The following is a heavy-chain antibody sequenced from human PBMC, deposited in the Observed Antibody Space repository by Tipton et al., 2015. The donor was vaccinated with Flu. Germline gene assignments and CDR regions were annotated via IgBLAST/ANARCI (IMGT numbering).Heavy chain of an antibody. Sequence: QLVQSGAEVKKPGASEKVSCKASGYTFTSYGISWVRQAPGQGLEWMGWISAYNGNTNYAQKLQGRVTMTTDTSTSTAYMELRSLRSDDTAVYYCARDRAPYYDFWSGYGMDAWGQGTTVTVSS. CDR3: ARDRAPYYDFWSGYGMDA. CDR1: GYTFTSYG. J-gene: IGHJ6*02. V-gene: IGHV1-18*01. CDR2: ISAYNGNT. D-gene: IGHD3-3*01.